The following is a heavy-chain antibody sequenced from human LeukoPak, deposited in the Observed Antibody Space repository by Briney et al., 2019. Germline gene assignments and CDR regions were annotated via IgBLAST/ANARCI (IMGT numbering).Heavy chain of an antibody. V-gene: IGHV3-23*01. CDR2: ISGSGGST. Sequence: PGGSLRLSYAASGFAFSSYAMSWVRQAPGKGLEWVSAISGSGGSTYYADSVKGRFTISRDNSKNTLYLQMNSLRAEDTAVYYCAKDQKQLGPYYGMDVWGQGTTVTVSS. CDR3: AKDQKQLGPYYGMDV. CDR1: GFAFSSYA. D-gene: IGHD6-6*01. J-gene: IGHJ6*02.